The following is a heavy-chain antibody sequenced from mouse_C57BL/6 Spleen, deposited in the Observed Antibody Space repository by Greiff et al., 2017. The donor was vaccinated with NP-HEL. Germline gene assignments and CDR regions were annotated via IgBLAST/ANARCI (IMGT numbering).Heavy chain of an antibody. J-gene: IGHJ3*01. V-gene: IGHV1-82*01. CDR2: IYPGDGDT. CDR3: ARSGDYDRGAWFAY. CDR1: GYAFSSSW. Sequence: QVQLKQSGPELVKPGASVKISCKASGYAFSSSWMNWVKQRPGKGLEWIGRIYPGDGDTNYNGKFKGKATLTADKSSSTAYMQPSSLTSEDSAVYFCARSGDYDRGAWFAYWGQGTLVTVSA. D-gene: IGHD2-4*01.